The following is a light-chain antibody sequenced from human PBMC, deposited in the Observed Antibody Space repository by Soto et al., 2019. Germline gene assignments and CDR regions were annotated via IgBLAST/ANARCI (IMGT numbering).Light chain of an antibody. CDR2: DVS. J-gene: IGLJ2*01. CDR1: SSDVGGYNY. CDR3: SSYTSSTLVI. Sequence: QSALTQPASLSGSPGQSITISCTGTSSDVGGYNYVSWYQQHPGKAPKLMLYDVSNRPSGVSNRFSGSKSGNTASLTISGLQAEDEADYYCSSYTSSTLVIFGGGTKLTVL. V-gene: IGLV2-14*01.